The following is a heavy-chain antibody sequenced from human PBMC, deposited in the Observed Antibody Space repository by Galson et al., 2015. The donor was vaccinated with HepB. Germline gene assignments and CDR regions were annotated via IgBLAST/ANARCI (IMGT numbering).Heavy chain of an antibody. J-gene: IGHJ6*02. Sequence: SLRLSCAPSGFTVSTNYMSWVRQAPGKGLEWVSVIYTGGSTYYADSVKGRFTISRDNSKNTLYLQMNNLRAEDTAVYYCARDSRLGDCSSSGCSDVWGQGTTVTVS. CDR2: IYTGGST. D-gene: IGHD2-2*01. CDR3: ARDSRLGDCSSSGCSDV. CDR1: GFTVSTNY. V-gene: IGHV3-53*01.